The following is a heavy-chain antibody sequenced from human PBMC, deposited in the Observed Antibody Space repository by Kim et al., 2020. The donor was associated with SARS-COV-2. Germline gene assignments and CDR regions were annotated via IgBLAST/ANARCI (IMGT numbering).Heavy chain of an antibody. CDR1: GGSISSYY. Sequence: SETLSLTCTVSGGSISSYYWSWIRQPPGKGLEWIGYIYYSGSTNYNPSLKSRVTISVDTSKNQFSLKLSSVTAADTAVYYCARVTMVRGYGMDVWGQGTTVTVSS. CDR2: IYYSGST. CDR3: ARVTMVRGYGMDV. V-gene: IGHV4-59*01. D-gene: IGHD3-10*01. J-gene: IGHJ6*02.